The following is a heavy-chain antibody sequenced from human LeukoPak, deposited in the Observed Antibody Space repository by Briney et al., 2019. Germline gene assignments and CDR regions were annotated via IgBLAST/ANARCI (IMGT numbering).Heavy chain of an antibody. CDR3: ARGVIVVVPAAHRNYYYYYMDV. D-gene: IGHD2-2*01. CDR1: GGSISRGGYY. CDR2: IYYSGST. J-gene: IGHJ6*03. Sequence: SETLSLTCTVSGGSISRGGYYCSWIRQHPGKCLEWIGYIYYSGSTYYNPSLKGRVTISVDTSKNQFSLKLSSVTAADTAVYYCARGVIVVVPAAHRNYYYYYMDVWGKGTTVTVSS. V-gene: IGHV4-31*03.